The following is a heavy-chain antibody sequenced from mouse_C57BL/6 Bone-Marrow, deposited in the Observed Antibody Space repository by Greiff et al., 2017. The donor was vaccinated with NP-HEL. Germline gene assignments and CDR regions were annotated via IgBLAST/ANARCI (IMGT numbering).Heavy chain of an antibody. CDR1: GYSFTGYF. J-gene: IGHJ4*01. Sequence: VQLQQSGPELVKPGDSVKISCKASGYSFTGYFMNWVMQSHGKSLEWIGRINPYNGDTFYNQKFKGKATLTVDKSSSTAHMELRSLTSEDSAVYYCAIGGYSCYAMDYWGQGTSVTVSS. CDR3: AIGGYSCYAMDY. CDR2: INPYNGDT. D-gene: IGHD2-12*01. V-gene: IGHV1-20*01.